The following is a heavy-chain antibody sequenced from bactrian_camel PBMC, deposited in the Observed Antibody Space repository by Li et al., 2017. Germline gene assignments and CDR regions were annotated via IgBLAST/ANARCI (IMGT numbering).Heavy chain of an antibody. V-gene: IGHV3S40*01. CDR2: INGDSTWT. Sequence: VQLVESGGGLVQPGGSLKLSCTASGFTFSSSDMHWVRQAPGKGLERVSSINGDSTWTFYPDSVKGRFTISQDGAKQNLYQQMSSLKPEDTAMYYCAASDGVICYGGSWGQGTQVTVS. CDR1: GFTFSSSD. J-gene: IGHJ4*01. CDR3: AASDGVICYGGS. D-gene: IGHD6*01.